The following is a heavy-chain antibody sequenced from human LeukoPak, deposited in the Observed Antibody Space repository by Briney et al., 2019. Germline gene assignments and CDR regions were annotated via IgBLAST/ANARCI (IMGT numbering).Heavy chain of an antibody. CDR3: ARVSSGYERHFDY. V-gene: IGHV3-53*01. CDR1: GFTVISNY. CDR2: IYSGDNT. J-gene: IGHJ4*02. D-gene: IGHD3-22*01. Sequence: GGSLRLSCAASGFTVISNYMSWVRQAPGKGLEWVSFIYSGDNTYYADSVGGRFTISRDNSKNTLYLQMNSLRAEDTAVYYCARVSSGYERHFDYWGQGTLVTVSS.